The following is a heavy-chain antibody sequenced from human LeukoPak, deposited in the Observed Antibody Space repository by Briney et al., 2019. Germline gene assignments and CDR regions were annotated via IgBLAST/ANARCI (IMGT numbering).Heavy chain of an antibody. J-gene: IGHJ4*02. CDR1: GYTFTSYY. CDR2: INPSGGST. Sequence: GASVKVSCKPSGYTFTSYYMHWVRQAPGQGLEWMGIINPSGGSTSYAQKFQGRVTMTRDTSTSTVYMELSSLRSEDTAVYYWARDLVGTSGYDSALGYWGQGTLVTASS. D-gene: IGHD5-12*01. V-gene: IGHV1-46*01. CDR3: ARDLVGTSGYDSALGY.